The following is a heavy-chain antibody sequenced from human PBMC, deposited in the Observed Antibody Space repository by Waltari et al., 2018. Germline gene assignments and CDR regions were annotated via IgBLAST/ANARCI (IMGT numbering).Heavy chain of an antibody. CDR1: GGSISSSSYY. J-gene: IGHJ4*02. V-gene: IGHV4-39*07. D-gene: IGHD4-17*01. CDR3: ASQQTTVTTLVY. CDR2: IYYSGST. Sequence: QLQLQESGPGLVKPSETLSLTCTVSGGSISSSSYYWGWLRQPPGKGLEWIGSIYYSGSTYYNPSLKSRVTISVDTSKNQFSLKLSSVTAADTAVYYCASQQTTVTTLVYWGQGTLVTVSS.